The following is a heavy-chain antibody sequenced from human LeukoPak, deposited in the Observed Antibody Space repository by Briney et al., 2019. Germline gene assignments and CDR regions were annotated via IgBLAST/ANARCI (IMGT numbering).Heavy chain of an antibody. CDR2: INPNSGGT. CDR1: GYTFTGYY. D-gene: IGHD5-18*01. Sequence: ASVKVSCKASGYTFTGYYMHWVRQAPGQGLEWMGWINPNSGGTNYAQKFQGRVTMTRDTSISTAYMELSSLRSDDTAVYYCARGEYNYGRDWFDPWGQGTLVTVSS. CDR3: ARGEYNYGRDWFDP. V-gene: IGHV1-2*02. J-gene: IGHJ5*02.